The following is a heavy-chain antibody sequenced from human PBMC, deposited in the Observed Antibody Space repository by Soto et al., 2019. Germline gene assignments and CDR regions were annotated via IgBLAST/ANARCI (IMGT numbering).Heavy chain of an antibody. V-gene: IGHV1-2*02. CDR1: GYTFTGYY. CDR2: INPNSGGT. D-gene: IGHD1-26*01. CDR3: ERDYANSELLCNWFDT. J-gene: IGHJ5*02. Sequence: ASVKVSCKASGYTFTGYYMHWVRQAPGQGLEWMGWINPNSGGTNYAQKFQGRVTMTRDTSISTAYMELSRLRSDDTAVYYCERDYANSELLCNWFDTWGQGTLVTVSS.